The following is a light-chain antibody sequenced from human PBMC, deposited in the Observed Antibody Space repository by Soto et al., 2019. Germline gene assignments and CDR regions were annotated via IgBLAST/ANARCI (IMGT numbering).Light chain of an antibody. Sequence: QSALTQPRSVSGSPGQSVTISCTGTNSDVGASHYVSWYQQNPGKAPKLLIYDVTKRPSGVPHRFSGSKSANTASLIISGLQAEDEADYYCCSFAGSYSWVFGGGTKVTVL. CDR2: DVT. J-gene: IGLJ2*01. V-gene: IGLV2-11*01. CDR1: NSDVGASHY. CDR3: CSFAGSYSWV.